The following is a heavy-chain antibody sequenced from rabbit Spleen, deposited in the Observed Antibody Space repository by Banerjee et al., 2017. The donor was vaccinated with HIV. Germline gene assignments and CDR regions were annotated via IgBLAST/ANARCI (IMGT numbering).Heavy chain of an antibody. Sequence: QSLEESGGDLVKPGASLTLTCTPSGFSFSGSYWICWVRQAPGKGLEWIACIYTGSSGSTYYASWAKGRFTISKTSSTTVTLQMTSLTAADTATYFCARGSSDTNGGYDLWGPGTLVTVS. CDR1: GFSFSGSYW. V-gene: IGHV1S40*01. D-gene: IGHD1-1*01. CDR2: IYTGSSGST. CDR3: ARGSSDTNGGYDL. J-gene: IGHJ4*01.